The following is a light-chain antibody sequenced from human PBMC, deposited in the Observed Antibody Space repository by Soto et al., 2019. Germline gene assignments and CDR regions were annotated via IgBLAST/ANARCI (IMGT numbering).Light chain of an antibody. Sequence: EIVMTQSPATLAVSPGERATLSCRASQGVSSRLAWYQQKPGQAPRLLIYDVSTRASDTPARFSGSGSGTDFTLPIRSLQSEDFAIYYCQQYTDWPPWTFGQGTKVEIK. CDR1: QGVSSR. J-gene: IGKJ1*01. CDR3: QQYTDWPPWT. CDR2: DVS. V-gene: IGKV3-15*01.